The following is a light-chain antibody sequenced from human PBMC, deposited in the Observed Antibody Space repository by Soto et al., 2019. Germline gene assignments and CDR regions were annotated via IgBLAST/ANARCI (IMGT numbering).Light chain of an antibody. CDR3: QQSYSTPYS. V-gene: IGKV1-39*01. J-gene: IGKJ2*01. CDR1: RSIGNY. CDR2: PTA. Sequence: DLQMTQSPSSLSASVGDRVTITCRASRSIGNYLNWYQQNPESAPKLLIYPTASLQSGVPSRFSGSGSGTDFTLTISSLQPEDFATYYCQQSYSTPYSFGHGTKLDIK.